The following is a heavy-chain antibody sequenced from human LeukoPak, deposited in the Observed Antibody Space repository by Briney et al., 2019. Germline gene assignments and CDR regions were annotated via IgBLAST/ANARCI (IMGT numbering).Heavy chain of an antibody. CDR1: GGSISSYY. Sequence: SETLSLTCTVSGGSISSYYWSWIRQPPGKGLEWIGYIYYSGSTNYNPSLKSRVTISVDTSKNQFSLKLSSVTAADTAVYYCARENNSETGSYSLFGAFDIWGQGTMVTVSS. CDR3: ARENNSETGSYSLFGAFDI. J-gene: IGHJ3*02. CDR2: IYYSGST. V-gene: IGHV4-59*01. D-gene: IGHD1-26*01.